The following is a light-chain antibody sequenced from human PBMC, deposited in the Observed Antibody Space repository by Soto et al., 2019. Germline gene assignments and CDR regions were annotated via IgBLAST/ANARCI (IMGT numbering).Light chain of an antibody. CDR2: AAS. CDR1: QAIISA. CDR3: QQFNNYTHFIT. J-gene: IGKJ5*01. Sequence: AIQLTQSPSSLSASVGYRVTITCRASQAIISALAWYQQKPGQAPKLLIYAASTLESGVSSRLSGSGSGTDFTLTIISLQPEDFATYYCQQFNNYTHFITFGQGTRLEI. V-gene: IGKV1D-13*01.